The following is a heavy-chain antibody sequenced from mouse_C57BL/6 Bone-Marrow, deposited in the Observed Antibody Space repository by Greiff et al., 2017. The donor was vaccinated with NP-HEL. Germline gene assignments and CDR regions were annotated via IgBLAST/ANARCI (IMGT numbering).Heavy chain of an antibody. CDR3: ARPAYYSLPFAY. J-gene: IGHJ3*01. D-gene: IGHD2-12*01. V-gene: IGHV1-4*01. CDR2: LNPSSGYT. CDR1: GYTFTSYT. Sequence: QVQLQQSGAELARPGASVKMSCKASGYTFTSYTMHWVKQRPGQGLEWIGYLNPSSGYTKYNQKFKDKATLTADKSSSTAYMQLSSLTSEDSAVYYCARPAYYSLPFAYWGQGTLVTVSA.